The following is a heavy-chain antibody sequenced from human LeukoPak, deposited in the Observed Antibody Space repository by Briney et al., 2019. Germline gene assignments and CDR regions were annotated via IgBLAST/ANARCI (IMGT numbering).Heavy chain of an antibody. CDR1: GCTFSSYA. V-gene: IGHV3-30-3*01. J-gene: IGHJ4*02. D-gene: IGHD6-19*01. CDR2: ISYDGSSK. Sequence: GGSLRLSCAVSGCTFSSYAMHWVRQAPGKGLEGVAVISYDGSSKYYADSVKGRFTISRDNSKNTLYLQMNSLRAEDTAVYYWASLAGSSGWFLVPNDYWGQGTLATVSS. CDR3: ASLAGSSGWFLVPNDY.